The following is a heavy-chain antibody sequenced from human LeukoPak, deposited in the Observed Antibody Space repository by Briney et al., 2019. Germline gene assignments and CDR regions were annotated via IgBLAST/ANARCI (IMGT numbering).Heavy chain of an antibody. CDR3: ARDLTPLLFGY. CDR1: GFTFSSYS. V-gene: IGHV3-21*01. D-gene: IGHD4-23*01. CDR2: ISSSSSYI. J-gene: IGHJ4*02. Sequence: GGSLRLSCAASGFTFSSYSMNWVRQAPGKGLEWVSSISSSSSYIYYADSVKGRFTISRDNAKNSLYLQMSSLRAEDTAVYYCARDLTPLLFGYWGQGTLVTVSS.